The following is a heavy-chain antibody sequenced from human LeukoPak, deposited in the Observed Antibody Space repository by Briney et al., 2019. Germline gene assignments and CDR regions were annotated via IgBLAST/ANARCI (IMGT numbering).Heavy chain of an antibody. CDR3: AKKMVRGVIRSYYMVV. CDR1: GFTFSSYG. D-gene: IGHD3-10*01. Sequence: GGSLRLSCAASGFTFSSYGMSWVRQAPGKGLEWVSAISGSGGSTYYADSVKGRFTISRDNSKNTLYLQMNSLRAEDTAVYYCAKKMVRGVIRSYYMVVWGKGTTVTISS. CDR2: ISGSGGST. V-gene: IGHV3-23*01. J-gene: IGHJ6*03.